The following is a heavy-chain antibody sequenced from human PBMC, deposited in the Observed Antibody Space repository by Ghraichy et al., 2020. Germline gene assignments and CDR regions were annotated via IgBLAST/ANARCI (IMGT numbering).Heavy chain of an antibody. CDR1: GFTVSSNY. D-gene: IGHD6-13*01. CDR3: ARGEIAAAGNGAFDI. Sequence: GGSLRLSCAASGFTVSSNYMSWVRQAPGKGLEWVSVIYSGGSTYYADSVKGRFTISRDNSKNTLYLQMNSLRAEDTAVYYCARGEIAAAGNGAFDIWGQGTMVTVSS. V-gene: IGHV3-53*01. J-gene: IGHJ3*02. CDR2: IYSGGST.